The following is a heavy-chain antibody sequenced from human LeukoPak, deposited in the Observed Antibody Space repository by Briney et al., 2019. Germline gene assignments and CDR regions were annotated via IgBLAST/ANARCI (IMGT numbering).Heavy chain of an antibody. D-gene: IGHD4-23*01. CDR1: GFTFSNYA. CDR2: ISWNSGSI. V-gene: IGHV3-20*04. Sequence: PGGSLRLSCAASGFTFSNYAVSWVRQAPGKGLEWVSGISWNSGSIGYADSVKGRFTISRDNAKNTLYLQMNSLRAEDTAVYYCARVESAYYGGNSQPLEYWGQGTLVTVSS. CDR3: ARVESAYYGGNSQPLEY. J-gene: IGHJ4*02.